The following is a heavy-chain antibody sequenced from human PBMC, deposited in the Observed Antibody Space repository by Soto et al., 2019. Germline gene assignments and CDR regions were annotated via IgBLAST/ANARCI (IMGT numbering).Heavy chain of an antibody. D-gene: IGHD3-10*01. CDR1: GVTFSSYC. V-gene: IGHV3-33*03. CDR3: MKDPGLGNYGSGSYTWPYNY. J-gene: IGHJ4*02. Sequence: GGAVRLSCAASGVTFSSYCMHWVRQAPGKGLEGVAGISYNRGSIYYADSVKGRFTISRDNAKNSLYLQMNSLGAEDTAVYYCMKDPGLGNYGSGSYTWPYNYWGQGTLVTVPS. CDR2: ISYNRGSI.